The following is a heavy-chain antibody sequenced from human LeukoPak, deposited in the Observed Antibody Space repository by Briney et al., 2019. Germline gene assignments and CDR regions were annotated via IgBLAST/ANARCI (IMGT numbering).Heavy chain of an antibody. CDR1: GYTFTGYY. D-gene: IGHD3-10*01. V-gene: IGHV1-2*02. Sequence: ASVKVSCKASGYTFTGYYMHWVRQAPGQGLEWMGWINPNSGGTNYAQKFQGRVTMTRDTSISTAYMELSRLRSDDTAVYYCAREDDYYSSGSYYKDGYYYYYGMDVWGQGTTVTVSS. CDR3: AREDDYYSSGSYYKDGYYYYYGMDV. CDR2: INPNSGGT. J-gene: IGHJ6*02.